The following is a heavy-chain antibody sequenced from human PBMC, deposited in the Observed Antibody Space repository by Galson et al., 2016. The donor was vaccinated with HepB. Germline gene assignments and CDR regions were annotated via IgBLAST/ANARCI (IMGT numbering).Heavy chain of an antibody. Sequence: SLRLSCAASGFTFITSVMSWVRQTPGKGLEWVSSFRGRANTQYADSVRGRFTASRDDSKGTLFLQMNSLTADDTAVYYCARDGNADSPWGPGTLVTVSS. D-gene: IGHD4-23*01. CDR1: GFTFITSV. V-gene: IGHV3-23*01. J-gene: IGHJ5*02. CDR3: ARDGNADSP. CDR2: FRGRANT.